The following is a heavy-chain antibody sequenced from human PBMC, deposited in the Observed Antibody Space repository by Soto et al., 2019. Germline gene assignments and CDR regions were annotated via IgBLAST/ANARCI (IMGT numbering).Heavy chain of an antibody. V-gene: IGHV3-30-3*01. CDR1: GFTFSSYA. CDR3: ARGYCGGDCFDY. CDR2: ISYDGSNK. J-gene: IGHJ4*02. Sequence: QVQLVESGGGVVQPGRSLRLSCAASGFTFSSYAMHWVRQAPGKGLEWVAVISYDGSNKYYADSVKGRFTISRDNSKNTPYLQMNSLRAEDTAVYYCARGYCGGDCFDYWGQGTLVTVSS. D-gene: IGHD2-21*01.